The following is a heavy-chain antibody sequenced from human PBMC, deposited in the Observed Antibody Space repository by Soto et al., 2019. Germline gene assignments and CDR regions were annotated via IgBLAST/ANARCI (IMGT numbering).Heavy chain of an antibody. V-gene: IGHV3-21*01. CDR2: ISSSSSYI. CDR3: ARAAPTFGWDV. Sequence: EVQLVESGGGLVKPGGSLRLSCAASGFTFSSYSMNWVRQAPGKGLEWVSSISSSSSYIYYADSVKGRFTISRDNAKKSLDLQMTRLRAEDTAVYYCARAAPTFGWDVWGQGTTVTVSS. CDR1: GFTFSSYS. D-gene: IGHD3-10*01. J-gene: IGHJ6*02.